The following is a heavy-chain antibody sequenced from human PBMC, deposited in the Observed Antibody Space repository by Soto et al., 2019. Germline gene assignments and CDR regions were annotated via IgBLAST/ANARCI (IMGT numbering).Heavy chain of an antibody. CDR1: GFTFSSYG. D-gene: IGHD2-2*02. J-gene: IGHJ4*02. V-gene: IGHV3-30*18. Sequence: QVQLVESGGGVVQPGRSLRLSCAASGFTFSSYGMHWVRQAPGKGLEWVAVISYDGSNKYYADSVKGRFTISRDNSKNTLYLQMNSLRAEDTAVYYCAKEGCGYCSSTSCYNCYFDYWGQGTLVTVSS. CDR2: ISYDGSNK. CDR3: AKEGCGYCSSTSCYNCYFDY.